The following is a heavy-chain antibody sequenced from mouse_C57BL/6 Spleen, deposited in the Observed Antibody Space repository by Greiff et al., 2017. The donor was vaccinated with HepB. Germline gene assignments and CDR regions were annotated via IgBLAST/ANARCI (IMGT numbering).Heavy chain of an antibody. V-gene: IGHV1-64*01. J-gene: IGHJ2*01. Sequence: QVQLQQPGAELVKPGASVKLSCKASGYTFTSYWMHWVKQRPGQGLEWIGMIHPNSGSTNYNEKFKSKATLTVDKSSSTAYMQLSSLTSEDSAVYYCARLDYYGSSYRYWGQGTTLTVSS. CDR3: ARLDYYGSSYRY. CDR1: GYTFTSYW. CDR2: IHPNSGST. D-gene: IGHD1-1*01.